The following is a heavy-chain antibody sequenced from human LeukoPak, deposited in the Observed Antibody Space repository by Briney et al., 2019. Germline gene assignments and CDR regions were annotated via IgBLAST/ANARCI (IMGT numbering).Heavy chain of an antibody. Sequence: PGGSLRLSCVASGLIFSNYWMSWFRQATGKGLEWVANIKQDGSEKYYVDSVKGRFTISRDNAKNSLYLQMNSLRAEDTAVYYCARGHTILAYWGQGTLVTVSS. D-gene: IGHD3-3*01. CDR3: ARGHTILAY. V-gene: IGHV3-7*01. CDR2: IKQDGSEK. J-gene: IGHJ4*02. CDR1: GLIFSNYW.